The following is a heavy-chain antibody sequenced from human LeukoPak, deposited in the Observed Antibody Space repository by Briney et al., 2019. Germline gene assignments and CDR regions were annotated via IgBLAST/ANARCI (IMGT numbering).Heavy chain of an antibody. CDR1: GFTFSSYG. CDR2: ISYDGSNK. V-gene: IGHV3-30*03. CDR3: ARKIQGFDY. Sequence: PGGSLRLSCAASGFTFSSYGMHWVRQAPGKGLEWVAVISYDGSNKYYADSVKGRFTISRDNAKNSLYLQMNSLRAEDTAVYYCARKIQGFDYWGQGTLVTVSS. J-gene: IGHJ4*02.